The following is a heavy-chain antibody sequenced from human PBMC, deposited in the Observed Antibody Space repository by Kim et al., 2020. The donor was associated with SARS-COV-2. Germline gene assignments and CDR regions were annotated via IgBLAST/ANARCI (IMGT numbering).Heavy chain of an antibody. V-gene: IGHV3-21*01. Sequence: GGSLRLSCAASGFTFSSYSMNWVRQAPGKGLEWVSSISSSSSYIYYADSVKGRFTISRDNAKNSLYLQMNSLRAEDTAVYYCARDAHYYYCMDVWGQGTTVTVSS. CDR1: GFTFSSYS. J-gene: IGHJ6*02. CDR3: ARDAHYYYCMDV. CDR2: ISSSSSYI.